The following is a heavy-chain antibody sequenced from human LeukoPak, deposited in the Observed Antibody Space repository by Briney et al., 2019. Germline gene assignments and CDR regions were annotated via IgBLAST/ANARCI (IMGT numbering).Heavy chain of an antibody. J-gene: IGHJ5*02. CDR2: ISGSGGST. CDR1: GFTFSSYA. Sequence: GGSLTLSCAASGFTFSSYAMSWVRQAPGKGLEWVTAISGSGGSTYYADSVKGRFTISRDNSKNTLYLQMNSLRAEDTAVYYCAKDPLPLEDWFDPWGQGTLVTVSS. CDR3: AKDPLPLEDWFDP. V-gene: IGHV3-23*01.